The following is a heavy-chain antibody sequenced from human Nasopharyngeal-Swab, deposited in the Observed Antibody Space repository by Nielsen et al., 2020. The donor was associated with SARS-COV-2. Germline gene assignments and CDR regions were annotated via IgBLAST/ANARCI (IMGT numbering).Heavy chain of an antibody. V-gene: IGHV3-20*01. D-gene: IGHD1-26*01. J-gene: IGHJ6*02. CDR2: INWNGGST. CDR3: ARGCSGSYQTDYYYYYGMDV. Sequence: WIRQPPGKGLEWVSGINWNGGSTGYADSVKGRFTISRDNAKNSLYLQMNSLRAEDTALYHCARGCSGSYQTDYYYYYGMDVWGQGTTVTVSS.